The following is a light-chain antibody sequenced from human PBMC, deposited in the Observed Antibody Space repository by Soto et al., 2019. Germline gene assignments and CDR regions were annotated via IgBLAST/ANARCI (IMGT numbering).Light chain of an antibody. CDR1: QSVNNNY. J-gene: IGKJ1*01. CDR2: DAS. V-gene: IGKV3-20*01. Sequence: EIALTQSPGTLSLSPGERATLSCRASQSVNNNYLAWFQQKPGQAPRLLIYDASSRATGVPDRFRGSGAGTDFTLTSSRLEPEDFAIYYCQQYHVSRTFGQGTKVEIK. CDR3: QQYHVSRT.